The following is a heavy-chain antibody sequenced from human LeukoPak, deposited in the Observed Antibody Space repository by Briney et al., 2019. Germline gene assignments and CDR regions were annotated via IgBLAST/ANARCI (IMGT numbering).Heavy chain of an antibody. CDR1: GGSISHGNYY. V-gene: IGHV4-30-4*01. D-gene: IGHD2-15*01. Sequence: PSETLSLTCTVSGGSISHGNYYWSWIRQPPGRGLEWIGYIFYSGSTYYNPSLKSRVTTSLDTSKNQFSLRLRSVTAADTAVYYCASLGGSRGPPEDWYFDLWGRGTLVTVSS. CDR3: ASLGGSRGPPEDWYFDL. J-gene: IGHJ2*01. CDR2: IFYSGST.